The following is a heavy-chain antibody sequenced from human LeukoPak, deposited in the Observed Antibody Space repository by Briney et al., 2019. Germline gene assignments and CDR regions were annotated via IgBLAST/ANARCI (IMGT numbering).Heavy chain of an antibody. CDR1: GGSISNYY. V-gene: IGHV4-4*07. CDR2: IYISGTT. Sequence: PSETLSLTCSVSGGSISNYYWSWIRQPAGKGLEWIGRIYISGTTNYNPSLKSRVTMSVDTSKNQLSLKLSSVTAAGTAVYYCARGVTTSRFLDYWGQGTLVTVSS. CDR3: ARGVTTSRFLDY. D-gene: IGHD4-11*01. J-gene: IGHJ4*02.